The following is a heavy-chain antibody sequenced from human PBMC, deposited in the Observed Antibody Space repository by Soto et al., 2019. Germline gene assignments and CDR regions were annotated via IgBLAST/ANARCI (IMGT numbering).Heavy chain of an antibody. CDR1: GGYIRSYY. V-gene: IGHV4-59*08. J-gene: IGHJ4*02. CDR3: ARHFSVDYFDY. Sequence: PXETMSLTCTVAGGYIRSYYLSWIRQPPGKGLEWIGYIYYSGSTNYNPSLKSRVTISVDRSKNQFSLKLSSVTAADTAVYYCARHFSVDYFDYWGQGALVTVSS. CDR2: IYYSGST.